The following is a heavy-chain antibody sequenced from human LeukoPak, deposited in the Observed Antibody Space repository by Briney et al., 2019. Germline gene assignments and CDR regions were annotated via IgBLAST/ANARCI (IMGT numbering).Heavy chain of an antibody. CDR2: ISGSGGST. CDR3: AKGDIVVVPAAITFTY. Sequence: GGSLRLSCAASEFTFSSYAMSWVRQAPGKGLEWVSAISGSGGSTYYADSVKGRFTISRDNSKNTLYLQMNSLRAEDTAVYCCAKGDIVVVPAAITFTYWGQGTLVTVSS. D-gene: IGHD2-2*01. CDR1: EFTFSSYA. V-gene: IGHV3-23*01. J-gene: IGHJ4*02.